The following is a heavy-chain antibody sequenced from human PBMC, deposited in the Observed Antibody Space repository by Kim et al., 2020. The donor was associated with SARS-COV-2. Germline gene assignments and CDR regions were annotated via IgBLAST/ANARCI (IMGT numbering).Heavy chain of an antibody. J-gene: IGHJ4*02. Sequence: ASVKVSCKTSGYTFIGYYIHWVRQAPGQGLEWMGRINPNTGGADYAQKFKGTVTMTRDTSINTAYMEVSSLRSDDTVGYYCGRKYYYNGDDYYIDYWGQG. V-gene: IGHV1-2*05. CDR3: GRKYYYNGDDYYIDY. CDR1: GYTFIGYY. D-gene: IGHD3-10*01. CDR2: INPNTGGA.